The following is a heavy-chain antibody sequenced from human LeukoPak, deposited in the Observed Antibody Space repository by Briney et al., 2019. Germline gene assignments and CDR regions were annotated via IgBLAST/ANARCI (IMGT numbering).Heavy chain of an antibody. V-gene: IGHV1-2*02. Sequence: ASVKVSFKASGYTFIGYYMHWVRQAPGQGLEGMGWINPHSGGTNSEQNFQGRVTMSRDTSISTVYMELSRLRSDDTALYYCAREGVIGDGYNFFDYWGQGTLVTVSS. CDR1: GYTFIGYY. CDR2: INPHSGGT. CDR3: AREGVIGDGYNFFDY. D-gene: IGHD5-24*01. J-gene: IGHJ4*02.